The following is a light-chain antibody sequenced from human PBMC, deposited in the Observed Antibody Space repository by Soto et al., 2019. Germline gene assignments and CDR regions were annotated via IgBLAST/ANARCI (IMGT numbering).Light chain of an antibody. J-gene: IGLJ1*01. CDR3: CSYAGSSTFV. Sequence: QAVLTQPASVSGSPGQSITISCTGTSSDVGIYDLVSWYKHHPGRAPQLIIYEVTKRPSGVSNRFSGSKSGNTASLTISGLHAEDEADYYCCSYAGSSTFVFGTGTKLTVL. CDR2: EVT. V-gene: IGLV2-23*02. CDR1: SSDVGIYDL.